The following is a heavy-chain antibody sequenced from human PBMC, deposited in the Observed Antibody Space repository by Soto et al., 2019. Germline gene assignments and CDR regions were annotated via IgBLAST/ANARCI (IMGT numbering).Heavy chain of an antibody. CDR3: ARDRGYCSGGSCYYSSYYYGMDV. Sequence: EVQLVESGGGLVKPGGSLRLSCAASGFTFSSYSMNWVRQAPGKGLEWVSSISSSSSYIYYADSVKGRFTISRDNAKNSLYLQMNSLRAEDTAVYYCARDRGYCSGGSCYYSSYYYGMDVWGQGTTVTVSS. D-gene: IGHD2-15*01. V-gene: IGHV3-21*01. J-gene: IGHJ6*02. CDR1: GFTFSSYS. CDR2: ISSSSSYI.